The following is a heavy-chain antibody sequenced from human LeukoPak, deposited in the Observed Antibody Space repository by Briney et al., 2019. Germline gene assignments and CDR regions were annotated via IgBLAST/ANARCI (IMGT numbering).Heavy chain of an antibody. V-gene: IGHV3-11*01. Sequence: TGGSLRLSCAAFGFTFRDYYMSWIRQAPGKGLEWVSYISSSGSTIYYADSVKGRFTISRDNAKNSLYLQMNSLRAEDTAVYYCARDSSGYLPFDYWGQGTLVTVSS. CDR3: ARDSSGYLPFDY. CDR1: GFTFRDYY. D-gene: IGHD3-22*01. J-gene: IGHJ4*02. CDR2: ISSSGSTI.